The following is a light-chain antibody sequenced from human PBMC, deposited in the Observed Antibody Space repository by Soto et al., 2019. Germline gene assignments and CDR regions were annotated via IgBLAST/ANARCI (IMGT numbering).Light chain of an antibody. CDR2: DAS. CDR1: QRVSSY. CDR3: RQRSNWPPLT. V-gene: IGKV3-11*01. Sequence: EIVLTQSPATLSLSPGERATLSCRASQRVSSYLAWYQQKPGQAPRLLIYDASNRATGIPARFSGSGSGTDVTLTISSLEPEDFAVYYCRQRSNWPPLTFGGGTKVEIK. J-gene: IGKJ4*01.